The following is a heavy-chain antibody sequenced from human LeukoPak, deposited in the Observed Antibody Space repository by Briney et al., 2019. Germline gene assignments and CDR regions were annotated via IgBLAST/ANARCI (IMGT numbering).Heavy chain of an antibody. Sequence: GGSLRLSCAASGFTFSTYWMHWVRQAPGMGLVWVSRMNSDGSITNYAHSVKGRFTISRDNTKNTLYLEMNSLRAEDTAVYCCTRAGNYRFDYWGQGTLVAVSS. J-gene: IGHJ4*02. V-gene: IGHV3-74*01. D-gene: IGHD1-7*01. CDR2: MNSDGSIT. CDR1: GFTFSTYW. CDR3: TRAGNYRFDY.